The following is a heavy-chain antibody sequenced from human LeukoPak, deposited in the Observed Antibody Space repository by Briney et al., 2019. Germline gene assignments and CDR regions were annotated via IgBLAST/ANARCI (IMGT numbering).Heavy chain of an antibody. J-gene: IGHJ4*02. CDR1: GGSISPYY. CDR3: ARSTGSTMFIDY. V-gene: IGHV4-59*01. CDR2: IYYSGNT. D-gene: IGHD3-10*02. Sequence: SETLSLTCTVSGGSISPYYWSWIRQPPGKGLEWLGYIYYSGNTEYKPSLKRLVAMSVDTSKNQFSLRLSSVTAADTAVYYCARSTGSTMFIDYWGQGTLVTVSS.